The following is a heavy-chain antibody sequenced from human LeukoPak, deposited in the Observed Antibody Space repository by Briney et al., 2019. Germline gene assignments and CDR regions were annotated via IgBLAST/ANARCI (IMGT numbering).Heavy chain of an antibody. CDR2: ISWNSGSI. J-gene: IGHJ5*02. CDR3: AKEFSSALDP. V-gene: IGHV3-9*01. CDR1: GFTFDDYA. Sequence: PGGSLRLSCAASGFTFDDYAMHWVRQAPGKCLEWVSGISWNSGSIGYADSVKGRFTISRDNAKNSLYLQMNSLRPEDTALYYCAKEFSSALDPWGQGTLVTVSS. D-gene: IGHD6-19*01.